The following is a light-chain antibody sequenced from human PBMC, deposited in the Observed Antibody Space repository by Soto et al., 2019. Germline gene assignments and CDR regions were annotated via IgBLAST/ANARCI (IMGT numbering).Light chain of an antibody. CDR3: QSHDSSLSAYV. J-gene: IGLJ1*01. CDR2: GNS. V-gene: IGLV1-40*01. CDR1: SSNIGAGYD. Sequence: QSVLTQPPSVSGAPGQSVIISCTGSSSNIGAGYDVHWYQQLPGTAPKLLIYGNSNRPSGVPDRFSGSKSGTSASLAITGLQAEDEADFYCQSHDSSLSAYVFGTGTKVTVL.